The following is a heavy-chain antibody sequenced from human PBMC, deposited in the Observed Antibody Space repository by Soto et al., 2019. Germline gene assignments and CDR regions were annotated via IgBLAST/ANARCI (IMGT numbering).Heavy chain of an antibody. CDR2: IDPGDSVT. J-gene: IGHJ3*01. V-gene: IGHV5-10-1*01. Sequence: PGQALKISSTGSRHKFNNVCSQWVRQLPGKGLAWMGRIDPGDSVTTYNSSFQGHVPMSADKSSNTAYLQWSSLKASDTAMYYCASGGDASGHPAFAVWGIGTMGTVSS. D-gene: IGHD6-19*01. CDR3: ASGGDASGHPAFAV. CDR1: RHKFNNVC.